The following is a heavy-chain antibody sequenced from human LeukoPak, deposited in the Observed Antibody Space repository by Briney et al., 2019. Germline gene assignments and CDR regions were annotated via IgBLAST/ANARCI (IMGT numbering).Heavy chain of an antibody. D-gene: IGHD3-9*01. CDR3: AKGGEYYDILTASSLVF. Sequence: GGSLRLSCAASGFAFSSYAMSWVRQAPGKGLEWVSAISGSGGSTYYADSVKGRFTISRDNSKNTLYLQINSLRAEDKAVYYCAKGGEYYDILTASSLVFWAQGTLVTVSS. CDR1: GFAFSSYA. J-gene: IGHJ4*02. V-gene: IGHV3-23*01. CDR2: ISGSGGST.